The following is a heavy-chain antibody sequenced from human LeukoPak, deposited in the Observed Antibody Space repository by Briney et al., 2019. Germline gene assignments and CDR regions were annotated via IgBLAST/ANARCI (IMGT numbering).Heavy chain of an antibody. V-gene: IGHV3-23*01. D-gene: IGHD5-18*01. CDR1: GFTFSSYG. CDR2: ISGGGGSI. CDR3: ASTGRGYSYGN. Sequence: GGSLRLSCVVSGFTFSSYGMSWVRQAPGKGLEWVSTISGGGGSIYYADSVEGRFTTSRDNSRNTLYLQMDSLRAEDTAVYYCASTGRGYSYGNWGQGTLVTVSS. J-gene: IGHJ4*02.